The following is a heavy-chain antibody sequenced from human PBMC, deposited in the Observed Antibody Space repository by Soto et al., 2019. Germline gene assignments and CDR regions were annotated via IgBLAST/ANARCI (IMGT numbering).Heavy chain of an antibody. CDR3: ARDRGSYGMDV. J-gene: IGHJ6*02. Sequence: QVQLQESGPGLVKPSQTLSLTCTVSGDSISVGYYWSWIRQHPGKGLEWIGYVSPSGTMYYNPSLKSRVSISTDRSKNQFSLEVSSVTAADTAVYYCARDRGSYGMDVWGQGTTVTVSS. CDR2: VSPSGTM. V-gene: IGHV4-31*03. CDR1: GDSISVGYY.